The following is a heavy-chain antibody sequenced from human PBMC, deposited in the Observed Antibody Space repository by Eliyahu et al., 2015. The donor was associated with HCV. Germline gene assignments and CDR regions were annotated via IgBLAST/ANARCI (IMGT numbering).Heavy chain of an antibody. Sequence: QLQLQESGPGLVKPSETLSLTCTVSGGSISSSSYYWGWIRQPPGKGLEWIGSIYYSGSTYYNPSLKSRVTISVDTSKNQFSLKLSSVTAADTAVYYCASLGIAARFDYWGQGTLVTVSS. CDR1: GGSISSSSYY. CDR2: IYYSGST. CDR3: ASLGIAARFDY. D-gene: IGHD6-6*01. J-gene: IGHJ4*02. V-gene: IGHV4-39*01.